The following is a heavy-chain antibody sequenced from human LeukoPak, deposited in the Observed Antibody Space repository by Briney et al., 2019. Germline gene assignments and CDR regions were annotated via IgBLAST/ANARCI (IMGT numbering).Heavy chain of an antibody. CDR2: INHSGST. CDR3: AADMTSSWFFY. D-gene: IGHD6-13*01. V-gene: IGHV4-34*01. J-gene: IGHJ4*02. Sequence: SETLSLTCVVYGGSFSGHYWTWIRQPPGKGLEWIGEINHSGSTNYNSSLKSRVTISVDTSRHQFSLKLRSVTAADSAVYYCAADMTSSWFFYWGQGALVTVSS. CDR1: GGSFSGHY.